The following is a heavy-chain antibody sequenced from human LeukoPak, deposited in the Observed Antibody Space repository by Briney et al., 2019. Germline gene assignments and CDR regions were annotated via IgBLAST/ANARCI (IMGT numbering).Heavy chain of an antibody. CDR2: IKPNGGGT. Sequence: ASVKVSCKASGYTFSDNYMHWVRQAPGRGLEYMGWIKPNGGGTKYAQKFQGRVTMTRDTSISTAYMELNRLRSDDTAVYFCARGTWFGDSLGTDFWGQGTLVIVSS. CDR1: GYTFSDNY. V-gene: IGHV1-2*02. J-gene: IGHJ4*02. CDR3: ARGTWFGDSLGTDF. D-gene: IGHD3-10*01.